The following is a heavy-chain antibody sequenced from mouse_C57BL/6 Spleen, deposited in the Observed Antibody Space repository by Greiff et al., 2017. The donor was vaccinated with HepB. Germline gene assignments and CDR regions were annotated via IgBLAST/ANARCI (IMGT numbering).Heavy chain of an antibody. V-gene: IGHV5-9*01. J-gene: IGHJ2*01. CDR1: GFTFSSYT. Sequence: EVMLVESGGGLVKPGGSLKLSCAASGFTFSSYTMSWVRQTPEKRLEWVATISGGGGNTYYPDSVKGRFTISRDNAKNTLYLQMSGLRSEDTALYYCARSTMVTIYFDYWGQGTTLTVSS. D-gene: IGHD2-2*01. CDR3: ARSTMVTIYFDY. CDR2: ISGGGGNT.